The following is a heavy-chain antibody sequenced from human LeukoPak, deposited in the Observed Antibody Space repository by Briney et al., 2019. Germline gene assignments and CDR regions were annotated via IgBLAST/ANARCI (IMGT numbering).Heavy chain of an antibody. CDR1: GFTFSNYW. CDR3: ARAGDGYLDY. Sequence: QSGGSLRLSCAASGFTFSNYWMSWVRQAPGKGLEWVANMKEDGSEKNYVDSVKGRFTISRDNAQDSLYLQMNSLRAEDTAVYYCARAGDGYLDYWGQGTLVTVSS. CDR2: MKEDGSEK. J-gene: IGHJ4*02. D-gene: IGHD5-24*01. V-gene: IGHV3-7*03.